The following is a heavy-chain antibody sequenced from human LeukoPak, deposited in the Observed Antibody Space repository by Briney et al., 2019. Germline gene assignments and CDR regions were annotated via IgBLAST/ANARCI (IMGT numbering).Heavy chain of an antibody. CDR3: TTDLGTYYHGSQRLIPIDY. CDR1: GFNVGSNY. D-gene: IGHD3-10*01. CDR2: IKSKTDGETT. V-gene: IGHV3-15*01. J-gene: IGHJ4*02. Sequence: PGGSLRLACAAAGFNVGSNYMSWVRQAPGKWLEWIGRIKSKTDGETTNYAEPVRGRFTISRDDSKSAVYLQMNSLKIEDTAVYYCTTDLGTYYHGSQRLIPIDYWGQGTLVTVSS.